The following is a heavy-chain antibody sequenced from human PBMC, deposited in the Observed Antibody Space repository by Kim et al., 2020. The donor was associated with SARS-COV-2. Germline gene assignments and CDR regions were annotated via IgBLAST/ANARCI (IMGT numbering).Heavy chain of an antibody. CDR3: AKHVMVLSAFDFDF. CDR1: GFSFSNHA. V-gene: IGHV3-23*01. D-gene: IGHD2-8*01. CDR2: ISEGGGDT. Sequence: GGSLRLSCAASGFSFSNHAMSWVRQAPGKGLEWVSGISEGGGDTSYAESVRGRFTISRDNSENTLYLQMNRLRAEDTAVYYCAKHVMVLSAFDFDFWGQGSLVTVSS. J-gene: IGHJ4*02.